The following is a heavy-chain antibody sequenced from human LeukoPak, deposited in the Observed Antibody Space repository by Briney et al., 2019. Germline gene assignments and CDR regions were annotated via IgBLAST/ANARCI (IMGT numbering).Heavy chain of an antibody. CDR2: ISGSGGST. D-gene: IGHD1-26*01. Sequence: GGTLRLSCAASGFTFSSYGMSWVRQAPGKGLEWVSAISGSGGSTYYADSVKGRFTISRDNSKNTLYLQMNSLRAEDTAVYYCAKVPSGSPRAEYFQHWGQGTLVTVSS. CDR1: GFTFSSYG. V-gene: IGHV3-23*01. CDR3: AKVPSGSPRAEYFQH. J-gene: IGHJ1*01.